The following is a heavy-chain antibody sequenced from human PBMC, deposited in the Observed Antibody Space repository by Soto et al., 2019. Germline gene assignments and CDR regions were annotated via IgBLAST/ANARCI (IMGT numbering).Heavy chain of an antibody. D-gene: IGHD3-16*01. CDR1: GFTVSSKC. CDR2: IYSGGST. CDR3: ARDPWAADY. J-gene: IGHJ4*02. V-gene: IGHV3-66*01. Sequence: GSLRLSCAASGFTVSSKCRSWVRQAPGKGLEWVSVIYSGGSTFYADSVRGRFTISRDNSKNTVNLQMNSLGAEDTAVYYCARDPWAADYWGQGTLVTVSS.